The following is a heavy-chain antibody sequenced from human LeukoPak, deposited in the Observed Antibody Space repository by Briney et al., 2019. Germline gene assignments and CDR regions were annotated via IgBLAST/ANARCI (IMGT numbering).Heavy chain of an antibody. CDR2: IGGRGDNT. CDR3: AKNGGDSYGTGHFDY. V-gene: IGHV3-23*01. J-gene: IGHJ4*02. Sequence: PGGSLRLSCAASGFTFSSYAMTWVRQAPGKGLEWVSAIGGRGDNTYYADSVRGRSTISRDNSKSTLYLQMNSLRAEDTAIYYCAKNGGDSYGTGHFDYWGQGTLVTVSS. D-gene: IGHD2-21*02. CDR1: GFTFSSYA.